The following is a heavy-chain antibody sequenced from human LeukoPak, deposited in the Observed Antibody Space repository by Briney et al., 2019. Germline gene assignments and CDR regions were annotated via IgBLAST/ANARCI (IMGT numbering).Heavy chain of an antibody. Sequence: ASVKVSCKVSGYTLTELSMQWVRQAPGKGPEWMGGFDPEDGETIYAQKFQGRITMTEDTSTDTAYMELSSLRSEDTAVYYCATDLYCSGGSCHSHFDYWGQGTLVTVSS. J-gene: IGHJ4*02. V-gene: IGHV1-24*01. D-gene: IGHD2-15*01. CDR3: ATDLYCSGGSCHSHFDY. CDR1: GYTLTELS. CDR2: FDPEDGET.